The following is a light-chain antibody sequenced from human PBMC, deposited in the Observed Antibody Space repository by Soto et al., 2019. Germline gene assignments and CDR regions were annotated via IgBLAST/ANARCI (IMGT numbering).Light chain of an antibody. J-gene: IGLJ3*02. CDR1: SSDVGGHNY. Sequence: QSALTQPASVSGSPGQSITISCTGTSSDVGGHNYVSWYQQHPGKAPKLMIYEVNNRPSGVSNRFSGSKSGNTASLTISGLQAEDEADYYCSSYTNNQRLFGGGTMLTVL. V-gene: IGLV2-14*01. CDR3: SSYTNNQRL. CDR2: EVN.